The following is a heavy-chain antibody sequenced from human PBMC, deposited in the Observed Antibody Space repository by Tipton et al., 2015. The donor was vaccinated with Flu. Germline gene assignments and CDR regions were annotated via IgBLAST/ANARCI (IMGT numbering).Heavy chain of an antibody. D-gene: IGHD5-12*01. Sequence: SLRFSCAASGFTVSSKYMGWVRQAPGKGLQWVSVIYRGGTTYVADSVKGRCTTSRDNSKNTRYLQWNSLTTEDTAVYYCATLGNSGTDGFDIWGQGTMVTISS. CDR2: IYRGGTT. CDR3: ATLGNSGTDGFDI. CDR1: GFTVSSKY. J-gene: IGHJ3*02. V-gene: IGHV3-66*02.